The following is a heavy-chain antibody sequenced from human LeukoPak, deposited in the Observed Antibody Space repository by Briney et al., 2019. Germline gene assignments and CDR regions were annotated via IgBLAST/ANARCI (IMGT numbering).Heavy chain of an antibody. CDR3: AKAGIAVAAALDY. V-gene: IGHV3-21*01. CDR2: ISSSSSYI. D-gene: IGHD6-19*01. Sequence: PGGSLRLSCAASGFTFSSYSMNWVRQAPGKGLEWVSSISSSSSYIYYADSVKGRFTISRDNSKNTLYLQMNSLRAEDTAVYYCAKAGIAVAAALDYWGQGTLVTVSS. CDR1: GFTFSSYS. J-gene: IGHJ4*02.